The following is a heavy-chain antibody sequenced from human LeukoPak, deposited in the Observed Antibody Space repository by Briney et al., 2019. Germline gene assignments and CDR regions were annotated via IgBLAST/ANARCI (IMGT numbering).Heavy chain of an antibody. V-gene: IGHV4-4*07. D-gene: IGHD2-2*01. CDR3: AREIVVLPATTYYYYYYMDV. Sequence: SETLSLTCTVSGGSISSHYWTWLRQPAGQGLEWIGRIFSSGSTNYNPSLNGRVTMSVDTSKNQFSLKLSSVTAADTAMYYCAREIVVLPATTYYYYYYMDVWGKGTTVTVSS. J-gene: IGHJ6*03. CDR1: GGSISSHY. CDR2: IFSSGST.